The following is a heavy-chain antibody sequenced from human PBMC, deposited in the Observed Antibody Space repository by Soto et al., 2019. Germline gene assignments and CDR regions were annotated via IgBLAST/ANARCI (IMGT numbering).Heavy chain of an antibody. CDR2: ISAYNGNT. D-gene: IGHD3-3*01. J-gene: IGHJ4*02. Sequence: VQLVQSGAEVKKHGASVKVSCKASGYTFTSYGISWVRQAPGQGVEWMGWISAYNGNTNYPQKLQGRVTMTTDTSTSTAYMELRSLRSDDTAVYYCARYYDFWSGYYGTGYFDYWGQGTLVTVSS. V-gene: IGHV1-18*01. CDR3: ARYYDFWSGYYGTGYFDY. CDR1: GYTFTSYG.